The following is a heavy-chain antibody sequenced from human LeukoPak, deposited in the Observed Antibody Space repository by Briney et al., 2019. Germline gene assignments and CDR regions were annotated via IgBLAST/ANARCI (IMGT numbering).Heavy chain of an antibody. CDR1: GYTFTSYD. CDR3: ARAIRVRGVIIYYYYMDV. D-gene: IGHD3-10*01. CDR2: MNPNSGNT. Sequence: ASVKVSCKASGYTFTSYDINWVRQATGQGLEWMGWMNPNSGNTGYAQKFQGRVTMTRNTSISTAYMELSSLRSEDTAVYYCARAIRVRGVIIYYYYMDVWGEGTTVTVSS. V-gene: IGHV1-8*01. J-gene: IGHJ6*03.